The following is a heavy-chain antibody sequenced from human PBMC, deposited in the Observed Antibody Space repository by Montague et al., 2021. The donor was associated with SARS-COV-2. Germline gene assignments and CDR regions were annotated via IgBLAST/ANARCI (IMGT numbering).Heavy chain of an antibody. V-gene: IGHV3-7*03. J-gene: IGHJ3*01. Sequence: SLRLSCAVSGYTLYGYWMRWVRQAPGKGLEWVANIKLDGSEKYYVDSVKGRFTISGDNANNSLFLQMDNLRADGTAVYYCATGFGSDVWGQGTMVTVSS. CDR1: GYTLYGYW. CDR3: ATGFGSDV. D-gene: IGHD1-1*01. CDR2: IKLDGSEK.